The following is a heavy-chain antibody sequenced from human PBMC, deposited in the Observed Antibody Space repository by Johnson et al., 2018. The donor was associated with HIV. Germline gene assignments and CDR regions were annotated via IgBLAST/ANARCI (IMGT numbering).Heavy chain of an antibody. V-gene: IGHV3-30*02. CDR2: IRYDGSNK. CDR3: ARASSVFDAFAI. D-gene: IGHD6-6*01. J-gene: IGHJ3*02. CDR1: GFTFSSYG. Sequence: QVQLVESGGGVVQPGGSLRLSCAASGFTFSSYGMHWVRQAPGKGLEWVAFIRYDGSNKYYADSVKGRFTISRDNSKNTLYLQMNSLRAEDTDVYYCARASSVFDAFAICGQGTMVTVSS.